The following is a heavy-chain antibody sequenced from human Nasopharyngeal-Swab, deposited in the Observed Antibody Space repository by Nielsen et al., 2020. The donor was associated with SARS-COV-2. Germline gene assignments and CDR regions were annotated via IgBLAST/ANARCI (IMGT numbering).Heavy chain of an antibody. Sequence: GESLKISCAASGFTFGDYYMSWIRQAPGKGLEWVSCISSSGSTIYYADSVKGRFTISRANAKNSLNLQMNSLRAEDTAVYYSARESWCSSSPLSPRDYWGHGTLVTVSS. CDR1: GFTFGDYY. CDR2: ISSSGSTI. CDR3: ARESWCSSSPLSPRDY. V-gene: IGHV3-11*01. J-gene: IGHJ4*01. D-gene: IGHD6-6*01.